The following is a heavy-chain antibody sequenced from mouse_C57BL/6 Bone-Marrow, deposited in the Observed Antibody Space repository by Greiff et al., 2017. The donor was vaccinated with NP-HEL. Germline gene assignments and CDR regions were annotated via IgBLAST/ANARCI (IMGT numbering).Heavy chain of an antibody. V-gene: IGHV8-8*01. Sequence: QVQLKESGPGILQPSQTLSLTCSFSGFSLSTFGMGVGGIRQPSGKGLEWLAHIWWDDDKYYNPALKSRLTISKDTSKNQVFLKIANVDTADTATYYCARIPANYYGSSYWYFDVWGTGTTVTVPS. J-gene: IGHJ1*03. D-gene: IGHD1-1*01. CDR2: IWWDDDK. CDR1: GFSLSTFGMG. CDR3: ARIPANYYGSSYWYFDV.